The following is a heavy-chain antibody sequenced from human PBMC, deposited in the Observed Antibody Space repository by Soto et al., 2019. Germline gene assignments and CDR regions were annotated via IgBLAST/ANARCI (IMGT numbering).Heavy chain of an antibody. CDR1: GGSISSGDYY. Sequence: SETLSLTCTVSGGSISSGDYYWSWIRQPPGKGLEWIGYIYYSGSTFYNPSLKSRVTISVDTSKNQFSLKLSSVTAADTAVYYCARGVYYVYVWGSYRYRGRVEADAFDIWGQGTMVT. CDR2: IYYSGST. D-gene: IGHD3-16*02. CDR3: ARGVYYVYVWGSYRYRGRVEADAFDI. V-gene: IGHV4-30-4*01. J-gene: IGHJ3*02.